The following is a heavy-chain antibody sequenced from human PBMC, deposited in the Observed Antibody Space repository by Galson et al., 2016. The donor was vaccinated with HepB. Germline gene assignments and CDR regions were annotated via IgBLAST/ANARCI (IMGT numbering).Heavy chain of an antibody. D-gene: IGHD2-21*02. CDR1: GYTFTNYG. Sequence: SVKVSCKASGYTFTNYGINWVRQAPGQGLEWMGWITAYNGNTYSAQRVQARVTMTTDTSTRTAYLERRSLRSDDTAVYYCASSLGVVVTAVSDYWGQGTLVTVSS. J-gene: IGHJ4*02. CDR2: ITAYNGNT. V-gene: IGHV1-18*01. CDR3: ASSLGVVVTAVSDY.